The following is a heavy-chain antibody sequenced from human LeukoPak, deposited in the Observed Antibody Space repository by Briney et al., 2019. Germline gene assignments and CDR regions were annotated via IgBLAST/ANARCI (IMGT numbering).Heavy chain of an antibody. V-gene: IGHV3-30*04. CDR2: IPYDGSNK. Sequence: QPGRSLRLSCAASGFTFSSYAMHWVRQAPGKGLECVAVIPYDGSNKYYADSVKGRFTISRDNSKNTLYLQMNSLRAEDTAVYYCARVFYSSGWYGNFDYWGQGTLVTVSS. CDR1: GFTFSSYA. CDR3: ARVFYSSGWYGNFDY. D-gene: IGHD6-19*01. J-gene: IGHJ4*02.